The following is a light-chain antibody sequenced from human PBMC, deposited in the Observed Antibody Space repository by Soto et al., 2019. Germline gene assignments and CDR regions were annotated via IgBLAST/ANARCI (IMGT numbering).Light chain of an antibody. J-gene: IGKJ4*01. CDR2: PPS. V-gene: IGKV1-39*01. CDR1: QRISSY. CDR3: QQSYSTPLT. Sequence: DIQMTQSPSSLSASVGDRVTITLRASQRISSYLNLYQHKPGKAPNLLIFPPSTLQSGVPSRFSGSGSGTDFTLTISSLQPEDFATYYCQQSYSTPLTFGGGTKVDIK.